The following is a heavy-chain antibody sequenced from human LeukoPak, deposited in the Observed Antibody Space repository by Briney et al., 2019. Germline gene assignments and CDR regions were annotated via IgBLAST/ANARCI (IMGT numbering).Heavy chain of an antibody. V-gene: IGHV1-2*04. CDR1: GYTFTGYY. D-gene: IGHD5-12*01. CDR2: INPNSGGT. CDR3: ARVCCGYSGYGDY. J-gene: IGHJ4*02. Sequence: GASVKVSCKASGYTFTGYYMHWVRQAPGQGLEWMGWINPNSGGTNYAQKFQGWVTMTRDTSISTAYMELSRLRSDDTAVYYCARVCCGYSGYGDYWGQGTLVTVSS.